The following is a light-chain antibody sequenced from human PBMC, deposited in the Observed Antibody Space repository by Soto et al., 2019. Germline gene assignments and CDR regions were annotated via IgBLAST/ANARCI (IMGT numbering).Light chain of an antibody. CDR3: TPWTSSNPHV. Sequence: QSALTQPASVSGSPAQSITISCTGTSSDVGAYNYVSWYQQYPGKATKLMIFDVSNRPSGISRRFSGSKSGDTASLTISGLQAEDEADYYCTPWTSSNPHVFGTGTKLTVL. CDR2: DVS. V-gene: IGLV2-14*01. J-gene: IGLJ1*01. CDR1: SSDVGAYNY.